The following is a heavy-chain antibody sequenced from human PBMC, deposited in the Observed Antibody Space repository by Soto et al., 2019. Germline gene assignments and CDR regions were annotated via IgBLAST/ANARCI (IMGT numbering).Heavy chain of an antibody. CDR1: GFTFSSYA. Sequence: GGSLRLSCAASGFTFSSYAMSWVRQAPGKGLEWVSAISGSGGSTYYADSVKGRFTISRDNSKNTLYLQMNSLRAEDTAVYYCAKVGYGSGSYEYFQHWGQGTLVTVSS. CDR2: ISGSGGST. D-gene: IGHD3-10*01. J-gene: IGHJ1*01. V-gene: IGHV3-23*01. CDR3: AKVGYGSGSYEYFQH.